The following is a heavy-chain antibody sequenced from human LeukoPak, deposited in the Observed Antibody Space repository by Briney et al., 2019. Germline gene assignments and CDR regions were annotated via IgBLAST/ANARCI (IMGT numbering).Heavy chain of an antibody. CDR1: GFTFTNYN. D-gene: IGHD1-26*01. CDR2: INPSGGST. CDR3: ARDRKAVGATGFDY. V-gene: IGHV1-46*01. Sequence: ASVKVSCKASGFTFTNYNLHWVRQAPGQRLEWMGIINPSGGSTNYAQKLQGRVTMTTDTSTSTAYMELRSLRSDDTAVYYCARDRKAVGATGFDYWGQGTLVTVSS. J-gene: IGHJ4*02.